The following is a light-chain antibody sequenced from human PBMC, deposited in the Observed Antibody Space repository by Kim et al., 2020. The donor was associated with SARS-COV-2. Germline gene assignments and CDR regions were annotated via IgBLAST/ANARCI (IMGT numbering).Light chain of an antibody. CDR1: QDINTW. CDR2: GAS. J-gene: IGKJ4*01. V-gene: IGKV1-12*01. CDR3: QQAHGFPLS. Sequence: SASVGDRVTITCRASQDINTWLAWYQQKPGKAPDLLIYGASTLQSGVPSRFSGSGSGTDFTLTISSLQPEDSATYFCQQAHGFPLSFGGGTNVEI.